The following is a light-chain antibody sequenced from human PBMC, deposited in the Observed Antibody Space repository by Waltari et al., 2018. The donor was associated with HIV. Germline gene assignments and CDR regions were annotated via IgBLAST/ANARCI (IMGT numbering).Light chain of an antibody. V-gene: IGKV3-20*01. J-gene: IGKJ2*02. CDR1: QSVSSRY. Sequence: EIVLTQSPGTLSLSPGERATLSCRATQSVSSRYLAWYQQNPGQAPRLLIYGASSRATGIPVRFSGSGAGTDFTLTINRLEPEDFAVYYGQHYESSPLCTFGQGTKLEIK. CDR2: GAS. CDR3: QHYESSPLCT.